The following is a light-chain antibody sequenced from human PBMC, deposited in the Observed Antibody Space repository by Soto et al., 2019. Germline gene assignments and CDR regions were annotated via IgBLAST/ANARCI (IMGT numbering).Light chain of an antibody. Sequence: DIQMTQSPSSVSASVGDTVTITCRASQSISTWLAWYQQKPGTVPKLLIYAASSLQSGVPSRFSGSGAGTGFTLTITSLQPEDFGTYYCQQGDSFPITFGQGTRLEIK. CDR1: QSISTW. CDR3: QQGDSFPIT. CDR2: AAS. V-gene: IGKV1-12*01. J-gene: IGKJ5*01.